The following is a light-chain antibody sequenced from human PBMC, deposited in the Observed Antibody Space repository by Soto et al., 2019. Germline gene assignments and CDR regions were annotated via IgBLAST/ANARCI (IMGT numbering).Light chain of an antibody. CDR3: QQYYSTPYT. CDR1: QTVLYSSNNKIY. Sequence: DIVMTQSPDSLAVSLGERATINCKSSQTVLYSSNNKIYLAWYQQKPGQPPKLLIYWASTRESGVPDRFSGSGSGTDFTLTISSLQAEDVAFYYCQQYYSTPYTFGQGTKLEIK. V-gene: IGKV4-1*01. CDR2: WAS. J-gene: IGKJ2*01.